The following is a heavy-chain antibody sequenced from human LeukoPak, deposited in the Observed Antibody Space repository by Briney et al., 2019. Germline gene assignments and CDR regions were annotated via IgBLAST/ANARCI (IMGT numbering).Heavy chain of an antibody. CDR1: GFTFSSYT. CDR2: IDNDGSYI. J-gene: IGHJ4*02. CDR3: ATKYSAGWLFDY. V-gene: IGHV3-21*01. D-gene: IGHD5-12*01. Sequence: MSGGSLRLSCAASGFTFSSYTMNWVRQAPGKGLEWVSSIDNDGSYIYYADSVKGRFTLSRDNAENSVHLQMISLRAEDTAVYYCATKYSAGWLFDYWGQGTLVTVS.